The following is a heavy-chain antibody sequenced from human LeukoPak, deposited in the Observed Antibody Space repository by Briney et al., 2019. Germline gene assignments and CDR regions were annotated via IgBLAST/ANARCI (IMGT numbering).Heavy chain of an antibody. Sequence: SETLSLTCTVSGGSISSYYWSWIRQPPGKGLEWIGYIYYSGSTNYNPSLKSRVTISVDTSKNQFSLKLSSVTAADTAVYYCARDSVYYDSSFQIDYWGQGTLVTVSS. J-gene: IGHJ4*02. CDR2: IYYSGST. V-gene: IGHV4-59*12. D-gene: IGHD3-22*01. CDR3: ARDSVYYDSSFQIDY. CDR1: GGSISSYY.